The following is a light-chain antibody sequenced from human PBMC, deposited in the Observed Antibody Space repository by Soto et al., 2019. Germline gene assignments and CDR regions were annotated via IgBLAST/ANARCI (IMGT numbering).Light chain of an antibody. J-gene: IGKJ4*01. CDR1: QDILNF. V-gene: IGKV1-33*01. CDR2: DAS. CDR3: QRYDNFPPLT. Sequence: DIQMTQSPSSLSASVGDRVTITCQASQDILNFLNWYQQKPGKAPKLLIYDASNLETGVPSRFSGGGSRTNFTFNISSLQPEDVATYYCQRYDNFPPLTFGGGTKVEIK.